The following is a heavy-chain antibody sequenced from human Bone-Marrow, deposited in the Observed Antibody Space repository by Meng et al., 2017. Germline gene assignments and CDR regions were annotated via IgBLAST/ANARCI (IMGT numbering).Heavy chain of an antibody. V-gene: IGHV1-69*01. CDR1: AGSFSRYA. Sequence: VQLVRSVAAGEKPGWSVMVSCNASAGSFSRYAFSGVRQGPGQGLEWMGGIIPIFGTANYAQQLQGRVTITADESSSTAYMELSRRRSDDTAVYYCGRDEYISAGGKLFGDYWGQGTLVTVSS. CDR3: GRDEYISAGGKLFGDY. CDR2: IIPIFGTA. J-gene: IGHJ4*02. D-gene: IGHD3-10*02.